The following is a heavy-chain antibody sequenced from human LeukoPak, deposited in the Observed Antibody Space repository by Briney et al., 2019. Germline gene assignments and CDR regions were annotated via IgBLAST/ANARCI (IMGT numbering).Heavy chain of an antibody. J-gene: IGHJ4*02. D-gene: IGHD4-23*01. CDR3: ARTSSTTVVTSH. CDR2: INPNSGDT. V-gene: IGHV1-2*02. Sequence: ASVKVSCKASGYTFTGYYMHWVRQAPGQGLECMGWINPNSGDTYYAQKFQGRVTMTRDTSISTAYMEPSSLRSDDTAMYYCARTSSTTVVTSHWGQGTLVTVSS. CDR1: GYTFTGYY.